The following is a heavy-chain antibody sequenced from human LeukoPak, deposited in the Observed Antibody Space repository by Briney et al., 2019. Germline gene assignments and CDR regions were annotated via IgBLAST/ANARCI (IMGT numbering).Heavy chain of an antibody. V-gene: IGHV4-59*08. Sequence: SETLSLTCTVSGGSISSYYWSWIRQPPGKGLEWIGYIYYSGSTNYDPSLKSRVTISVDTSKNQFSLKLSSVTAADTAVYYCARVPRIAAAGFWFDPWGQGTLVTVSS. J-gene: IGHJ5*02. CDR2: IYYSGST. D-gene: IGHD6-13*01. CDR3: ARVPRIAAAGFWFDP. CDR1: GGSISSYY.